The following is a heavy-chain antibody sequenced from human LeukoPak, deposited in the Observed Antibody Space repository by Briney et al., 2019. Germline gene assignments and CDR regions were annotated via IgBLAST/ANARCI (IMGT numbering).Heavy chain of an antibody. D-gene: IGHD3-10*01. J-gene: IGHJ6*02. CDR3: ARDVLLWFGDSYYYYGMDV. Sequence: PSQTLSLTCTVSGGSISSGGYYWSWLRQHPGKGLEWIGYIYYSGSTYYNPSLKSRVTISVDTSKNQFSLKLSSVTAADTAVYYCARDVLLWFGDSYYYYGMDVWGQGTTVTVSS. V-gene: IGHV4-31*03. CDR1: GGSISSGGYY. CDR2: IYYSGST.